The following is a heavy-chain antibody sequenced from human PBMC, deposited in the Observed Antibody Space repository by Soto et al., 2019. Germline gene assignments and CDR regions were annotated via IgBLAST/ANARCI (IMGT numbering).Heavy chain of an antibody. CDR3: ARDGGWVNTAMVLGYFDS. CDR2: INAGNGNT. V-gene: IGHV1-3*01. J-gene: IGHJ4*02. Sequence: ASVKVSCKASGYTFTSYAMHWVRQAPGQRLEWMGWINAGNGNTKYSQKFQGRVTITADESTSTAYMELSSLRSEDTAVYYCARDGGWVNTAMVLGYFDSWGQGTLVTVSS. D-gene: IGHD5-18*01. CDR1: GYTFTSYA.